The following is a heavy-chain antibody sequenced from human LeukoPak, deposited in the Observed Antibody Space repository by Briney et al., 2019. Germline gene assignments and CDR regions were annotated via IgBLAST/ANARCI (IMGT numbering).Heavy chain of an antibody. CDR3: ARLSELSSFFTTYYYYYMDV. CDR1: GGSISSGFYY. J-gene: IGHJ6*03. D-gene: IGHD3-22*01. V-gene: IGHV4-61*02. CDR2: IYTSGST. Sequence: PSETLSLTCTVSGGSISSGFYYWSWIRQPAGKGLEWIGRIYTSGSTNYNPSLKSRVTISVDTSKNQFSLSLSSVTAADTAVYYCARLSELSSFFTTYYYYYMDVWGKGTTVTVSS.